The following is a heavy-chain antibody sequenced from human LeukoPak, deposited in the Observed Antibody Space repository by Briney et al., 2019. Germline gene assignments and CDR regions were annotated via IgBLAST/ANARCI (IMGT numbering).Heavy chain of an antibody. CDR2: IKSKTDGATA. CDR1: GFTFSSYW. J-gene: IGHJ2*01. D-gene: IGHD5-18*01. V-gene: IGHV3-15*07. CDR3: IRDGGYRFALYWFFDL. Sequence: GGSLRLSCAASGFTFSSYWMNWARQAPGKGLEWVGRIKSKTDGATAEYAAPVKGRFTISRDDSKNTLYLQMNSLKTEDTAMYYCIRDGGYRFALYWFFDLWGRGTLVTVSS.